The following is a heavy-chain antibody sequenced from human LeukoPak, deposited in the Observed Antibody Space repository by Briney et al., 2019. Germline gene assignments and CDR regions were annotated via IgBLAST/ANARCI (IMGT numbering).Heavy chain of an antibody. Sequence: SETLSLTCAVYGGSFSGYCWSWIRQPPGKGLEWIGEINHSGSTNYNPSLKSRVTISVDTSKNQFSLKLSSVTAADTAVYYCARGEAGISSGWSPRYYYYYMDVWGKGTTVTVSS. CDR1: GGSFSGYC. CDR3: ARGEAGISSGWSPRYYYYYMDV. D-gene: IGHD6-19*01. J-gene: IGHJ6*03. V-gene: IGHV4-34*01. CDR2: INHSGST.